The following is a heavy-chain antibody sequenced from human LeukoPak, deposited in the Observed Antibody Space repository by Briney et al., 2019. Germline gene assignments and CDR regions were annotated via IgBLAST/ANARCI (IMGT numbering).Heavy chain of an antibody. CDR1: GGSFSGYY. J-gene: IGHJ4*02. V-gene: IGHV4-34*01. D-gene: IGHD1-1*01. CDR2: INHSGST. Sequence: SETLSLTCAFYGGSFSGYYWSWIRQPPGKGLEWIGEINHSGSTNYNPSLKSRVTISVDTSKNQFSLELSSVTAADTAVYYCASLGTTGTTFDYWGQGTLVTVSS. CDR3: ASLGTTGTTFDY.